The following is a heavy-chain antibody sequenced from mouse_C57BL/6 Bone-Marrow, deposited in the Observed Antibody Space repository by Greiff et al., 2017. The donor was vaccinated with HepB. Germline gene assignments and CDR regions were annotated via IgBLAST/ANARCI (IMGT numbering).Heavy chain of an antibody. Sequence: EVQRVESGGGLVKPGGSLKLSCAASGFTFSSYAMSWVRQTPEKRLEWVATISDGGSYTYYPDNVKGRFTISRDNAKNNLYLQMSHLKSEDTAMYYCARFTTVVVHWYFDVWGTGTTVTVSS. J-gene: IGHJ1*03. CDR1: GFTFSSYA. CDR3: ARFTTVVVHWYFDV. D-gene: IGHD1-1*01. V-gene: IGHV5-4*01. CDR2: ISDGGSYT.